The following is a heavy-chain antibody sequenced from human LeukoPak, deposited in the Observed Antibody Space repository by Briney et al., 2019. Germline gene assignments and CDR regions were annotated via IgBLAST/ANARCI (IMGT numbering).Heavy chain of an antibody. CDR2: IRYDGSNK. V-gene: IGHV3-30*02. Sequence: PGGPLSLSCAASGFTFSNYGMHWVRQAPGKGLEWVAFIRYDGSNKYYADSVKGRFTISRDNSKNTLYLQMNSLRAEDTAVYYCAKDPGAHFYGSGSYRRGSYFDYWGQGTLVTVSS. D-gene: IGHD3-10*01. CDR3: AKDPGAHFYGSGSYRRGSYFDY. J-gene: IGHJ4*02. CDR1: GFTFSNYG.